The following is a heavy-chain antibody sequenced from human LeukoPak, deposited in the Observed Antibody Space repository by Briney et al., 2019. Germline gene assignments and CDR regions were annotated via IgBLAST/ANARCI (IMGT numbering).Heavy chain of an antibody. CDR3: ARPSLDYGGIDAFDF. D-gene: IGHD4-23*01. CDR2: IYYSGST. V-gene: IGHV4-59*01. J-gene: IGHJ3*01. Sequence: PSETLSLTCTVSGGSISSYYWSWIRQPPGKGLEWIGYIYYSGSTNYNPSLKSRVTISVDTSKNQFSLKLTSVTAADTAVYYCARPSLDYGGIDAFDFWGQGTLVTVSS. CDR1: GGSISSYY.